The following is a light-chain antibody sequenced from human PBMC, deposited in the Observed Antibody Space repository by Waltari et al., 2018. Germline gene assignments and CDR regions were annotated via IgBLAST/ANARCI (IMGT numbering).Light chain of an antibody. J-gene: IGKJ1*01. V-gene: IGKV3-20*01. Sequence: EIVLTQSPGTLSLSPGARATPSCRASQSVGKFLAWYQQKPGQAPRLLIYGASSRATGIPDMFSGSGSGTDFSLTINRLEPEDFAVYYCQHYVRLPATFGQGTKVEI. CDR2: GAS. CDR1: QSVGKF. CDR3: QHYVRLPAT.